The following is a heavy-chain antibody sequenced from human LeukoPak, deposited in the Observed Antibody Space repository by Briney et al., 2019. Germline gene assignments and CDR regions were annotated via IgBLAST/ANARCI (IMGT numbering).Heavy chain of an antibody. CDR3: ARGPYIGSYLTSGYFDN. V-gene: IGHV4-30-4*01. D-gene: IGHD3-10*01. Sequence: PSQTLSLTCTVSGVSISSGDYYWSWLRQPLGKVLVWIGYIFLSGTPYYNPSLMTRVSLSVDTSRDQSSLQLRSVTAADTAVYYCARGPYIGSYLTSGYFDNWGQGTPVTVTS. J-gene: IGHJ4*02. CDR2: IFLSGTP. CDR1: GVSISSGDYY.